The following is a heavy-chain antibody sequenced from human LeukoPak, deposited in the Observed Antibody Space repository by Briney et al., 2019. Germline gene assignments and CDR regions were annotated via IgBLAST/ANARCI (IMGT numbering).Heavy chain of an antibody. Sequence: SETLSLTCTVSGGSISSGGYYWSWIRQPPGKGLEWIGYIYHSGSTYYNPSLKSRVTISVDRSKNQFSLKLSSVTAADTAVYYCARMDSSGYYEFDPWGQGTLVTVSS. CDR1: GGSISSGGYY. J-gene: IGHJ5*02. CDR3: ARMDSSGYYEFDP. CDR2: IYHSGST. D-gene: IGHD3-22*01. V-gene: IGHV4-30-2*01.